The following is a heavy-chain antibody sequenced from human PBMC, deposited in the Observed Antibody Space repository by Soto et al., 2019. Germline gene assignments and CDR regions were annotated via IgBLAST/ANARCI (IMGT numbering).Heavy chain of an antibody. D-gene: IGHD5-12*01. Sequence: SVKVSCKASGGTFSSYAISWVRQAPGQGLEWMGGIIPIFGTANYAQKFQGRVTITADKSTSTAYMELSSLRSEDTAVYYCARARLWLQLGYYFDYWGQGTLVTVSS. J-gene: IGHJ4*02. CDR2: IIPIFGTA. CDR3: ARARLWLQLGYYFDY. CDR1: GGTFSSYA. V-gene: IGHV1-69*06.